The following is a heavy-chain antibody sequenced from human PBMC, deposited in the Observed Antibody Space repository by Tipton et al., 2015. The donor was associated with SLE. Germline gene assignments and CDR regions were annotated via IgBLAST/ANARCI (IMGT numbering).Heavy chain of an antibody. J-gene: IGHJ4*02. V-gene: IGHV4-59*08. CDR3: ARHKLGFSWSYFDS. D-gene: IGHD3-3*01. Sequence: GLVKPSETLSLTCTVSGGSISGYYWSWVRQPPGKGLEWIGYISFSGLTNYNPSVRSRVSTSMDTSKNQFSLQMSSVTAADTALYYCARHKLGFSWSYFDSLGQGTLVTVSS. CDR1: GGSISGYY. CDR2: ISFSGLT.